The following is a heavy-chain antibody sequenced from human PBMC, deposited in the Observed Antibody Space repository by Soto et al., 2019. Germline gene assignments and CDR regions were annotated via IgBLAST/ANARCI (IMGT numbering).Heavy chain of an antibody. Sequence: QVQLQESGPGLVKPSEPLSLTCTVSGGSIYSNYWTGIRKPPGKGLEWIGYINYSGSTNYIPSLKSRVTISVDTSKDQFSLKLSSVTAAVTAVYYCARHRYSYGSYYFDYWGQGTLVTVSS. CDR1: GGSIYSNY. CDR3: ARHRYSYGSYYFDY. CDR2: INYSGST. J-gene: IGHJ4*02. V-gene: IGHV4-59*08. D-gene: IGHD5-18*01.